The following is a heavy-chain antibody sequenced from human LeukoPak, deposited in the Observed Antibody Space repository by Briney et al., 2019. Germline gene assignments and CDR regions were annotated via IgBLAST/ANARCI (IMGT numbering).Heavy chain of an antibody. CDR2: INHSGST. D-gene: IGHD3-10*02. V-gene: IGHV4-39*01. Sequence: SETLSLTCTVSGGSISSGGYYWSWIRQPPGKGLEWIGEINHSGSTNYNPSLKSRVTISVDTSKNQFSLKLSSVTAADTAVYYCARQLRSKPFDYWGQGTLVTVSS. CDR1: GGSISSGGYY. J-gene: IGHJ4*02. CDR3: ARQLRSKPFDY.